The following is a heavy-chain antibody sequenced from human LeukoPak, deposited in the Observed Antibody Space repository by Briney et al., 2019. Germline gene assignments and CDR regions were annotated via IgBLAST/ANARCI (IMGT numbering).Heavy chain of an antibody. J-gene: IGHJ3*02. CDR3: ARDHGVIRDAGGDAFDI. CDR2: INPSGGST. V-gene: IGHV1-46*01. Sequence: ASVKVSCTPSGYTFTSYYMHWVRQAPGQGLEWMGIINPSGGSTSYAQKFQGRATTTRDTSTSTVYMELSSLRSEDTAVYYCARDHGVIRDAGGDAFDIWGQGTMVTVSS. CDR1: GYTFTSYY. D-gene: IGHD2-21*01.